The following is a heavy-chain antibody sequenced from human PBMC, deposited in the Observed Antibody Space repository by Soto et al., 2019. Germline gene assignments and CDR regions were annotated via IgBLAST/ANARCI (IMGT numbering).Heavy chain of an antibody. J-gene: IGHJ4*02. CDR2: IRSKAYGGTA. V-gene: IGHV3-49*03. CDR3: TYPVYDSSGYPLPIV. D-gene: IGHD3-22*01. CDR1: GFRFGDYA. Sequence: PGGSLRLSCLSSGFRFGDYAMSWYRQAPGRGLEWVGFIRSKAYGGTAEYAASVDGRFTISRDDSKSIAYLQMNSLKTEDTAVYYCTYPVYDSSGYPLPIVWGKGT.